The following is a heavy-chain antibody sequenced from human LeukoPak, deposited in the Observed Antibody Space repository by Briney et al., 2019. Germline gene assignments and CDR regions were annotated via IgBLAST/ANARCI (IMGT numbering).Heavy chain of an antibody. D-gene: IGHD3-22*01. V-gene: IGHV4-34*01. J-gene: IGHJ4*02. CDR1: GGSFSGYY. CDR2: INHSGST. CDR3: ASRKFSGYSPFDY. Sequence: SETLSLTCAVYGGSFSGYYWSWIRQPPGKGLEWIGEINHSGSTNYNPSLKSRVTISVDTSKNQFSLKLSSVTAADTAVYYCASRKFSGYSPFDYCGQGTLVTVSS.